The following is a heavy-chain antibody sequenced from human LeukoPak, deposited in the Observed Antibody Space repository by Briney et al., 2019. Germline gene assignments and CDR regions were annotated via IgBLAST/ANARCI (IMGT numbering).Heavy chain of an antibody. D-gene: IGHD5-18*01. Sequence: GASVKVSCKASGYTFTSYGISWVRQAPGQGLEWMGWISAYNGNTNYAQKLQGRVTMTTDTSTSTAYMELRSLRSDDTAVYYRARDRAGYSYGPTWPIDYWGQGTLVTVSS. CDR1: GYTFTSYG. CDR3: ARDRAGYSYGPTWPIDY. V-gene: IGHV1-18*04. CDR2: ISAYNGNT. J-gene: IGHJ4*02.